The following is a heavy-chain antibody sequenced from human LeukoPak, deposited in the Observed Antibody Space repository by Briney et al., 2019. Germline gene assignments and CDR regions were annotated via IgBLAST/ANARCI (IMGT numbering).Heavy chain of an antibody. CDR3: AVSVAGDS. J-gene: IGHJ5*01. CDR2: IKPDGSET. CDR1: GFIFSTNW. Sequence: GGSLRLSCAASGFIFSTNWMSWFRQAPGKGLEWVAHIKPDGSETYYVDSVKGRFTISRDNAKNSLYLQMYSLRADDTAVYATAVSVAGDSWGQGTLVTVSS. D-gene: IGHD6-19*01. V-gene: IGHV3-7*01.